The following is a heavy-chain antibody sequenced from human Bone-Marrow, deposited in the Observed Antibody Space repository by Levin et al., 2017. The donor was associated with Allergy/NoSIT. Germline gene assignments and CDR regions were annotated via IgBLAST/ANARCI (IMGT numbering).Heavy chain of an antibody. CDR2: IFDSGTT. V-gene: IGHV4-61*03. Sequence: SETLSLTCTVSGGSVSGGNRYWSWIRQPPGKGLEWIGYIFDSGTTNYNPSLESRVTISVDTSKNVLSLKLTSVTAADTAVYYCARGGDTFGPFNFYDSWGQGPLVTVSS. CDR3: ARGGDTFGPFNFYDS. CDR1: GGSVSGGNRY. D-gene: IGHD5-18*01. J-gene: IGHJ4*02.